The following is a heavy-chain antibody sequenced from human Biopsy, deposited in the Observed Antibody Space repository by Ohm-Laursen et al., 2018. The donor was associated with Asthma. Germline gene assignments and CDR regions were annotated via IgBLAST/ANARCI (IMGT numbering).Heavy chain of an antibody. Sequence: ASVKVSCKASGYTFTSYYIHWVRQAPGQGLEWMGIINPSGGSTSYPQKFQGRVTMTRDTSTSTVYMELSSLSSEDTAVYYCARGYSGSDRIVYYYSGLEVWGQGTTVTVSS. J-gene: IGHJ6*02. CDR1: GYTFTSYY. CDR2: INPSGGST. V-gene: IGHV1-46*01. CDR3: ARGYSGSDRIVYYYSGLEV. D-gene: IGHD5-12*01.